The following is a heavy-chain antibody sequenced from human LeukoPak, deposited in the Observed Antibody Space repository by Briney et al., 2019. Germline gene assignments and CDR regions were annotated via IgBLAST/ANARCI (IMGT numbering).Heavy chain of an antibody. CDR2: ISWNSGSI. CDR3: AKSNRVPDYFDY. V-gene: IGHV3-9*01. J-gene: IGHJ4*02. D-gene: IGHD2/OR15-2a*01. Sequence: SLRLSCAASGFTFSSYAMSWVRQAPGKGLGWGSGISWNSGSIGYADSVKCRFTISRDNAKNSLYLQMNSLRAEDTALYYCAKSNRVPDYFDYWGQGTLVTVSS. CDR1: GFTFSSYA.